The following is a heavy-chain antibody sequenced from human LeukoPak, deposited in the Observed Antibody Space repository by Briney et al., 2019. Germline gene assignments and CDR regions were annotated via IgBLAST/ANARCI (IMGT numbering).Heavy chain of an antibody. D-gene: IGHD5-18*01. CDR1: GFTFSSYA. V-gene: IGHV3-64*04. Sequence: PGGSLRLSCSASGFTFSSYAMHWVRQAPGKGLEYVSIISSNGGSTYYADSVKGRFTISRDNSKNMLYLQMNSLRADDTAVYYCARDNSYGYDYWGQGTLVTVSS. CDR3: ARDNSYGYDY. CDR2: ISSNGGST. J-gene: IGHJ4*02.